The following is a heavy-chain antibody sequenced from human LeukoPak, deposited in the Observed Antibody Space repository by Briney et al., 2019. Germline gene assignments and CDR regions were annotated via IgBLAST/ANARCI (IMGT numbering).Heavy chain of an antibody. CDR1: GFTFSSYS. CDR2: VSSSSSYI. V-gene: IGHV3-21*01. J-gene: IGHJ5*02. D-gene: IGHD2-2*01. CDR3: ARGQKYCSSTSCFLHWFDP. Sequence: GGSLRLSCAASGFTFSSYSMNWVRQAPGKGLEWVSSVSSSSSYIYYADSVKGRFTISRDNAKNSLYLQMNSLRAEDTAVYYCARGQKYCSSTSCFLHWFDPWGQGTLVTVSS.